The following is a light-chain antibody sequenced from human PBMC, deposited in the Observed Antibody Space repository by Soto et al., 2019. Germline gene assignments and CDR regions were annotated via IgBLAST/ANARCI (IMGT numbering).Light chain of an antibody. V-gene: IGKV3-20*01. Sequence: EIVLTQSPGTLSLSPGERATLSCRASQSVSSSYLAWYQQKPGQAPRLLIYGASSRATGIPDMFSGSGSGTDFTLTIIRLEPEDFAVYYCQQYGSSRFSFGPGTKVDIK. CDR2: GAS. CDR3: QQYGSSRFS. CDR1: QSVSSSY. J-gene: IGKJ3*01.